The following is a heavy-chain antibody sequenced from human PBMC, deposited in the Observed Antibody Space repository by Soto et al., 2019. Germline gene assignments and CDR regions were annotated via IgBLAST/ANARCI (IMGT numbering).Heavy chain of an antibody. J-gene: IGHJ5*02. CDR1: GFTLSSYA. D-gene: IGHD2-21*01. CDR2: TTGGAGLT. CDR3: XXXXRGSVARPTRLDP. V-gene: IGHV3-23*01. Sequence: EVQLLESGGGLVQPGGSLRLSCTASGFTLSSYAINWVRQAPGKGLEWVSATTGGAGLTYYADSVKGRFSVSSDTPGNTLYLQLNSLRPEDTAVYXXXXXXRGSVARPTRLDPWGQGTLVTVSS.